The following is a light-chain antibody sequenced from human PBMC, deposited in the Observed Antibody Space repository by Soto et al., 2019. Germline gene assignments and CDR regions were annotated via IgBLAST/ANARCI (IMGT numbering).Light chain of an antibody. CDR3: QQYGSSGT. CDR2: GAS. CDR1: QSVSNNY. V-gene: IGKV3-20*01. J-gene: IGKJ1*01. Sequence: EIVLTQSPGTLSLSPGERATLSCRASQSVSNNYLAWYQQKPGQAPRLLIYGASNRATGIPDRFSGSGSGTYFTLTISRLETEECALYYCQQYGSSGTFGQGTNVEIK.